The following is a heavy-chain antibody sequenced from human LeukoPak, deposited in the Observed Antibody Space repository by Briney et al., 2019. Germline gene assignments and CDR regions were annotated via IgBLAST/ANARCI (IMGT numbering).Heavy chain of an antibody. J-gene: IGHJ4*02. CDR1: GFTFSTYW. Sequence: GGSLRLSCAASGFTFSTYWMSWVRQVPGKGLEWVANTNQEGSEKYYVDSVKGRFTISKDNAKNSLYLQMNSLRAEDTAVYYCARPPTVTTGWGQGTLVTVSS. D-gene: IGHD4-17*01. CDR3: ARPPTVTTG. V-gene: IGHV3-7*01. CDR2: TNQEGSEK.